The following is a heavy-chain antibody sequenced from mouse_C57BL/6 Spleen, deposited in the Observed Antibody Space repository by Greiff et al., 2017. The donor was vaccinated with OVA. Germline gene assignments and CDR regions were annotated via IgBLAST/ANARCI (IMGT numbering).Heavy chain of an antibody. CDR3: ARVYDGYYWYIDV. V-gene: IGHV5-4*01. CDR2: ISDGGSYT. J-gene: IGHJ1*03. Sequence: EVQGVESGGGLVKPGGSLKLSCAASGFTFSSYAMSWVRQTPEKRLEWVATISDGGSYTYYPDNVKGRFTISRDNAKNNLYLQMSHLKSEDTAMYYCARVYDGYYWYIDVWGTGTTVTVSS. D-gene: IGHD2-3*01. CDR1: GFTFSSYA.